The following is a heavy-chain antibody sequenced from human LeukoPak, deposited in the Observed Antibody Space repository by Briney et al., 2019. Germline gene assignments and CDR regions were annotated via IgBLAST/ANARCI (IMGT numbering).Heavy chain of an antibody. V-gene: IGHV4-4*07. CDR2: MFPSGST. Sequence: SETLSLTCTVSGGSISNYYWSWIRQSAGKGLEWIGRMFPSGSTTYNPSLESRVTMSADTSRNQFSLKLTSVSAADTAVYYCARDYYVRGVWRFDTWGQGTLVTVSS. D-gene: IGHD3-10*02. CDR1: GGSISNYY. J-gene: IGHJ5*02. CDR3: ARDYYVRGVWRFDT.